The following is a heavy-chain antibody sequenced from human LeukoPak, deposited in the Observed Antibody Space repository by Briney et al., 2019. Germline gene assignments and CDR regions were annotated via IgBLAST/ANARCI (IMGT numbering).Heavy chain of an antibody. CDR2: IWYDGSNK. J-gene: IGHJ4*02. D-gene: IGHD1-1*01. V-gene: IGHV3-33*01. CDR1: GFTFSSYG. Sequence: PGRSLRLPCAASGFTFSSYGMHWVRQAPGKGLEWVAVIWYDGSNKYYADSVKGRFTISRDNSKNTLYLQMNSLRAEDTAVYYCAREAGTTGVDYWGQGTLVTVSS. CDR3: AREAGTTGVDY.